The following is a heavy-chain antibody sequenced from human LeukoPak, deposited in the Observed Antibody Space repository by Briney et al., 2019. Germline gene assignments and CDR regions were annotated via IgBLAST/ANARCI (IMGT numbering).Heavy chain of an antibody. Sequence: ETLSLTCTVSGGSISSYYWSWIRQPPGKGLEWMGIIYPGDSDTRYSPSFQGQVTISADKSISTAYLQWSSLKASDTAMYYCARLIFKQQLVRWFDPWGQGTLVTVSS. D-gene: IGHD6-13*01. J-gene: IGHJ5*02. CDR2: IYPGDSDT. CDR3: ARLIFKQQLVRWFDP. CDR1: GGSISSYY. V-gene: IGHV5-51*01.